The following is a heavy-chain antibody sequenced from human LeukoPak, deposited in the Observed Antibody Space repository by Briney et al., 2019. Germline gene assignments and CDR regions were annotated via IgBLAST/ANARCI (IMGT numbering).Heavy chain of an antibody. CDR3: VSSSWAFDF. V-gene: IGHV4-30-4*08. Sequence: PSETLSLTCTVSGGSISSGGYYWSWIRQHPGKGLEWIGYIYYSGSTYYNPSLKSRVTISVDTSKNQFSLRVTSVTAADTAVYYCVSSSWAFDFWGQGTLVSVSS. CDR2: IYYSGST. CDR1: GGSISSGGYY. D-gene: IGHD6-13*01. J-gene: IGHJ4*02.